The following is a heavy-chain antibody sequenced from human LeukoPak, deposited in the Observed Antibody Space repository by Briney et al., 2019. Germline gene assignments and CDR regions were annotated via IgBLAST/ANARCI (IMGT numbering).Heavy chain of an antibody. D-gene: IGHD6-13*01. CDR3: AKDNLERQQLVYHFDY. CDR2: ISGSGGST. J-gene: IGHJ4*02. V-gene: IGHV3-23*01. CDR1: GFTFSSYG. Sequence: GGSLRLSCAASGFTFSSYGMSWVRQAPGKRLEWVSAISGSGGSTYYADSVKGRFTISRDNSKNTLNLQMNSLRAEDTAVYYCAKDNLERQQLVYHFDYWGQGTLVTVSS.